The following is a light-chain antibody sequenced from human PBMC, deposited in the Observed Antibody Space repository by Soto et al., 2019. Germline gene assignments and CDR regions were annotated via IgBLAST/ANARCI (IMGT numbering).Light chain of an antibody. CDR3: QQRHMWPIT. V-gene: IGKV3-11*01. J-gene: IGKJ5*01. CDR1: QSFRGL. CDR2: DAY. Sequence: EVVLPQSPVTLSLSPGERATLSCRASQSFRGLLAWYQQKPGQAPRLLIYDAYNRATGIPPRFGGSGSGTDFTLTISSLEPEDSAVYYCQQRHMWPITFGQGTRLEIK.